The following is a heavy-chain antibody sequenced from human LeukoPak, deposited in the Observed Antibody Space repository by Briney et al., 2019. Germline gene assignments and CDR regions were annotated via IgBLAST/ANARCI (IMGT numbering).Heavy chain of an antibody. CDR2: ISSSSSYI. V-gene: IGHV3-21*01. J-gene: IGHJ3*02. Sequence: PGGSLRLSSAASGFTFSSYSMNWVRQAPGKGLEWVSSISSSSSYIYYADSVKGQFTISRDNAKNSLYLQMNSLRAEDTAVYYCARERLVDWERNDAFDIWGQGTMVTVSS. D-gene: IGHD3/OR15-3a*01. CDR1: GFTFSSYS. CDR3: ARERLVDWERNDAFDI.